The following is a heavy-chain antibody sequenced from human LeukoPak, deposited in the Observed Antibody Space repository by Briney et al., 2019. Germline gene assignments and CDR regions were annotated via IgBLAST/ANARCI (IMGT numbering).Heavy chain of an antibody. D-gene: IGHD2-21*02. J-gene: IGHJ4*02. CDR3: ARVVVVTSYYFDY. V-gene: IGHV3-11*06. CDR2: ISSSSSYT. CDR1: GFTFSDYY. Sequence: GGSLRLSCAASGFTFSDYYMSWIRQAPGKGLEWISYISSSSSYTNYADSVKGRFTISRDNAKSSLYLQMNSLRAEDTAVYYCARVVVVTSYYFDYWGQGTLVTVSS.